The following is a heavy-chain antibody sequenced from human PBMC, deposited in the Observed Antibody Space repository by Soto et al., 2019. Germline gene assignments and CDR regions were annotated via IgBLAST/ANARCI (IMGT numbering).Heavy chain of an antibody. D-gene: IGHD2-15*01. CDR1: GYSFTSYW. V-gene: IGHV5-51*01. J-gene: IGHJ6*02. Sequence: PGESLKISCNGSGYSFTSYWIGWVRQMPGKGLEWMGMIYPGDSDTRYSPSFQGQVTISADKSISTAYLQWSSLKASDTAMYYCARNSRRGYYSGGSCYDYYYYYGMDVWGQGTTVTVSS. CDR3: ARNSRRGYYSGGSCYDYYYYYGMDV. CDR2: IYPGDSDT.